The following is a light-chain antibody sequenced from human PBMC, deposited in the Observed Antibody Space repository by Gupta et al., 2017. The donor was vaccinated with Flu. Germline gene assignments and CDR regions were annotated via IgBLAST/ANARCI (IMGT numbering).Light chain of an antibody. CDR2: EVN. CDR3: SSYTSSITPIYV. Sequence: QSALTQPASVSGSPGQSITISCTGTSSDVGHYNYVSWYQQHPGKAPKLVIYEVNNRPSGVSNRFSGSKSGNTDSLTISGLQPEDEGDYYCSSYTSSITPIYVFGTGTKVTVL. V-gene: IGLV2-14*01. J-gene: IGLJ1*01. CDR1: SSDVGHYNY.